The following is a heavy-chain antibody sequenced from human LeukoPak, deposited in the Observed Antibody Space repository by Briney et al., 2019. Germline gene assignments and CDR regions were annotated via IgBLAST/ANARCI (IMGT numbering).Heavy chain of an antibody. J-gene: IGHJ4*02. Sequence: PGGSLRLSCAASGFSFSNEWMRWVRQAPGKGLEWVGRINTRSDGQTTEYGAPVKGRFTISRDDSKNTLYLQMNSLKTEDTGVYYCTRGHYSSLGGREPLVTVSS. CDR2: INTRSDGQTT. CDR3: TRGHYSSL. CDR1: GFSFSNEW. V-gene: IGHV3-15*01. D-gene: IGHD3-22*01.